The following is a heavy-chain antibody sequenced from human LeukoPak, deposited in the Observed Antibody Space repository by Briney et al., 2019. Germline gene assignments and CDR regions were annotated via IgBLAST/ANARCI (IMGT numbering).Heavy chain of an antibody. J-gene: IGHJ6*02. CDR1: GGTFSSYA. Sequence: SVKVSCKASGGTFSSYAISWVRQAPGQGLEWMGGIIPIFGTANYAQKFQGRVTITADESTSTAYMELSSLRSEDTAVYYCAHRGEDSHGHASYYYGMDVWGQGTTVTVSS. D-gene: IGHD5-18*01. V-gene: IGHV1-69*01. CDR2: IIPIFGTA. CDR3: AHRGEDSHGHASYYYGMDV.